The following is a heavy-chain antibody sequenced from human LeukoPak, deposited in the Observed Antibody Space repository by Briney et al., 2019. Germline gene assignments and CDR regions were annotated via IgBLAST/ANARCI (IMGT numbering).Heavy chain of an antibody. D-gene: IGHD5-18*01. V-gene: IGHV4-4*02. CDR1: GGSISSSNW. J-gene: IGHJ4*02. Sequence: SGTLSLTCAVSGGSISSSNWWSWIRQPPGKGLEWIGSIYYSGSTYYNPSLKSRVTISVDTSKNQFSLKLSSVTAADTAVYYCARVNVGTATNFDYWGQGTLVTVSS. CDR3: ARVNVGTATNFDY. CDR2: IYYSGST.